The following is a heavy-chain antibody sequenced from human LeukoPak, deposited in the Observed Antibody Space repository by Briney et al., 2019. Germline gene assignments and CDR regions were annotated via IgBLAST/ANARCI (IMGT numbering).Heavy chain of an antibody. D-gene: IGHD3-9*01. Sequence: ASVKVSCKASGYTFSSYYVHWVRQAPGQGLEWMGIINPSGGSTSYAQKFQGRVTMTRDMSTSTVYMELSSLRSEDTAVYYCARSLTGYYFGDYWGQGTLVTVSS. V-gene: IGHV1-46*01. CDR1: GYTFSSYY. CDR2: INPSGGST. J-gene: IGHJ4*02. CDR3: ARSLTGYYFGDY.